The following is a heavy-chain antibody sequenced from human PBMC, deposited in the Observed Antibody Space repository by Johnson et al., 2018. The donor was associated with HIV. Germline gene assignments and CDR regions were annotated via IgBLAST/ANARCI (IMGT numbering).Heavy chain of an antibody. Sequence: VQLVESGGDVVQPGRSLRLSCAASGFTFSTSAMHWVRQAPGKGLKWVAVISFDGSIKYYADSVKGRFSISRDNSKNTLYLQMNILRVEDTAVYFCARGGGYSIAAPSDAFDIWGQGTMVTVSS. D-gene: IGHD6-6*01. V-gene: IGHV3-30*14. J-gene: IGHJ3*02. CDR3: ARGGGYSIAAPSDAFDI. CDR2: ISFDGSIK. CDR1: GFTFSTSA.